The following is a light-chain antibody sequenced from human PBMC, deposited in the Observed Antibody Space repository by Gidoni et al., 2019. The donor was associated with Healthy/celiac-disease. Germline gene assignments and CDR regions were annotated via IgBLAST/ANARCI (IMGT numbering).Light chain of an antibody. CDR3: QQYDNPPLT. Sequence: DIQMTQSPSSLSASVGDRVTITCQASQDISNYLHWYQQKPGKAPKLLIYDASNLETGVPSRFSGSGSATDFTFTISRLHHEYIATYYRQQYDNPPLTFGGGTKVEIK. CDR1: QDISNY. CDR2: DAS. V-gene: IGKV1-33*01. J-gene: IGKJ4*01.